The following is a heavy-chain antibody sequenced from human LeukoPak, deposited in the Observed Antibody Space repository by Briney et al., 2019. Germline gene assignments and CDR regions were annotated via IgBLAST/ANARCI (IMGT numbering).Heavy chain of an antibody. V-gene: IGHV3-21*04. CDR1: GFTFSSYS. J-gene: IGHJ4*02. D-gene: IGHD2-15*01. CDR2: ISSNSSYI. CDR3: ARETVVPAD. Sequence: PGGSLRLSCAASGFTFSSYSMNWVRQAPGKGLEWISSISSNSSYIYYAHKVKGRFTISRDNAKNSLYLQMNSLRAEDTAVYYCARETVVPADWGQGTLVTVSS.